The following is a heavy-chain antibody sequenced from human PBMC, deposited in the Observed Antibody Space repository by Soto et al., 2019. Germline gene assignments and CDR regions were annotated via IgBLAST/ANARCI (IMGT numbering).Heavy chain of an antibody. CDR3: GRDLPYTSGRPGGWFDP. D-gene: IGHD6-6*01. CDR1: GFPFSRYW. CDR2: IKQDGSEK. V-gene: IGHV3-7*01. J-gene: IGHJ5*02. Sequence: GGSLRLSCAAFGFPFSRYWMSWVRQAPGKGLEWVANIKQDGSEKSYVDSVKGRFSISRDNAKNSLYLQMNSLRVEDTAVYFCGRDLPYTSGRPGGWFDPWGQGTLVTVSS.